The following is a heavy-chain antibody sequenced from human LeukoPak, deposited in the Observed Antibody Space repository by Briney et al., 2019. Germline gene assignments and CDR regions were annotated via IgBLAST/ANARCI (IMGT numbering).Heavy chain of an antibody. D-gene: IGHD6-25*01. CDR3: ARDPSVGGLGMDV. Sequence: GGSLRLSCAASGFTFSSYAMSWVRQAPGKGLEWVSAISGSGGSTYYADSVKGRFTISRDNSKNTLYLQMNSLRAEDTAVYYCARDPSVGGLGMDVWGQGTTVTVSS. CDR2: ISGSGGST. V-gene: IGHV3-23*01. J-gene: IGHJ6*02. CDR1: GFTFSSYA.